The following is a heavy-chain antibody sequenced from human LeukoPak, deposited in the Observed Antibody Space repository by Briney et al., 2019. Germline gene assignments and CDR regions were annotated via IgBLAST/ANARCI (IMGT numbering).Heavy chain of an antibody. D-gene: IGHD3-3*01. CDR1: GFSLRDYS. CDR3: ARDEARGYDFRPQDH. J-gene: IGHJ4*02. V-gene: IGHV3-21*01. Sequence: GGSLRLSCAASGFSLRDYSMDWGRQAPGQGLEWVSSISSSSRYTFYVDSVKGRFTISRDNAKNSLYLQMNSLRVEDTAVYYCARDEARGYDFRPQDHWGQGTLVSVSS. CDR2: ISSSSRYT.